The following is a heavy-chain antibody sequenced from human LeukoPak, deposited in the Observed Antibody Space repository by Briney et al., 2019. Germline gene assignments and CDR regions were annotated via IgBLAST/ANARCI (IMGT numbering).Heavy chain of an antibody. Sequence: SETLSLTCTVSGGSISSYYWSWIRQPPGKGLEWIGYIYYSGSTNYNPSLKSRVTISVDTSKNQFSLKLSSVTAADTAVYYCARGYYGDYLNHFDYWGQGTLVTVSS. V-gene: IGHV4-59*08. CDR2: IYYSGST. CDR3: ARGYYGDYLNHFDY. CDR1: GGSISSYY. J-gene: IGHJ4*02. D-gene: IGHD4-17*01.